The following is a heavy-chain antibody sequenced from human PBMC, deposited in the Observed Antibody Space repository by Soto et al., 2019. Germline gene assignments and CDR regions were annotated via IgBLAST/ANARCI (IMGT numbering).Heavy chain of an antibody. Sequence: QVQLVQSGAEVREPAASVKVSCKASGYSFTRLDINWVRQTAGQGLEWMGWMQPSTGRTGYAQKFQGRVTMTRDTSINTAYMELTTLTSDDTAFYYCARGVSAGVDYWGQGTLVTVSS. CDR1: GYSFTRLD. D-gene: IGHD1-26*01. CDR3: ARGVSAGVDY. V-gene: IGHV1-8*01. CDR2: MQPSTGRT. J-gene: IGHJ4*02.